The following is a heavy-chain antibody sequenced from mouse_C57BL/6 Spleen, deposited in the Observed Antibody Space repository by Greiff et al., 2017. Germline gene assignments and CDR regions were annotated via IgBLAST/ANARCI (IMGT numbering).Heavy chain of an antibody. D-gene: IGHD2-2*01. CDR3: ARIENGYDLAWFAY. Sequence: QVTLKVSGPGILQPSQTLSLTCSFSGFSLSTFGMGVGRIRQPSGKGLEWLAHIWWDDDKYYNPALKSRLTISKDTSKNQLVLKIANVETADTATYYCARIENGYDLAWFAYWGQGTLVTVSA. V-gene: IGHV8-8*01. J-gene: IGHJ3*01. CDR1: GFSLSTFGMG. CDR2: IWWDDDK.